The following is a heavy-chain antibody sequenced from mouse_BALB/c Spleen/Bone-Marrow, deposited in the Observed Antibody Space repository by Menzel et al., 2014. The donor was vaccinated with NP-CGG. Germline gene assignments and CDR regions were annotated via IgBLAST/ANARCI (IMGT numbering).Heavy chain of an antibody. V-gene: IGHV1-67*01. CDR1: GYTFTDYA. CDR3: ARRVYCSSPFDY. D-gene: IGHD1-1*01. J-gene: IGHJ2*01. CDR2: ISTYSGNT. Sequence: VQLHQSGPELVRPGASVKLSCTGSGYTFTDYAMHWVKQRHAKSLEWIGVISTYSGNTNYNQKFKGKATMTADKSSSTAYMELARLTSEDSAIYCCARRVYCSSPFDYWGQCTTLTVSS.